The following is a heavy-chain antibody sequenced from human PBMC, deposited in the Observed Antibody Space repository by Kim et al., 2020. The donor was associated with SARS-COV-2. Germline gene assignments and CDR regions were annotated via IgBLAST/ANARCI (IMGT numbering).Heavy chain of an antibody. Sequence: GGSLRLSCAASGFTFSSYEMNWVRQAPGKGLEWVSYISSSGSTIYYADSVKGRFTISRDNAKNSLYLQMNSLGAEDTAVYYCARVRKQLWLLHPPRFDYWGRGTLSPASS. CDR3: ARVRKQLWLLHPPRFDY. J-gene: IGHJ4*02. CDR1: GFTFSSYE. V-gene: IGHV3-48*03. D-gene: IGHD5-18*01. CDR2: ISSSGSTI.